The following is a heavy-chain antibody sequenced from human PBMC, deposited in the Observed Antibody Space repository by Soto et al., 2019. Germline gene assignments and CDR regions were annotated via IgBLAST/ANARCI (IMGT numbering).Heavy chain of an antibody. J-gene: IGHJ4*02. CDR2: ISYSGST. CDR3: ATMGTPATGLYYFDY. V-gene: IGHV4-30-4*01. CDR1: GGSISSGNYY. Sequence: SETLSLTCTVSGGSISSGNYYWSWIRQPPGKGLEWIGFISYSGSTYYNLSLKSRVTISVDTSKNQFPLNLSFVTAADTAVYYCATMGTPATGLYYFDYWGQGTLVTVSS. D-gene: IGHD2-15*01.